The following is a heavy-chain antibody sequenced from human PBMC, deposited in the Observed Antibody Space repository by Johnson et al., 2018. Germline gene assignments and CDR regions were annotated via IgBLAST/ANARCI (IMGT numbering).Heavy chain of an antibody. Sequence: QVQLQESGPGLVKPSETLSLTCTVSGDSISSTHLWTWVRQPPGKGLEWLGAIYHSGRTNYNPSLRSRLTISEDKSTNQFSLKLTSVTAADTAVYYCAREITSPGTVRLYAFDFWGQGTMVTVSS. D-gene: IGHD3-10*01. CDR2: IYHSGRT. CDR3: AREITSPGTVRLYAFDF. J-gene: IGHJ3*01. V-gene: IGHV4-4*02. CDR1: GDSISSTHL.